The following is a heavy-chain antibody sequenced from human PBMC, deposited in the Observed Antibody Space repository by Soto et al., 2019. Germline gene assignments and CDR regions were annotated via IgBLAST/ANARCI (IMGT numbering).Heavy chain of an antibody. CDR1: GGSFSCYY. Sequence: PSETLSLTCAVYGGSFSCYYWSWIRQPPGKGLEWIGEINHSGSTNYNPSLKSRVTISVDTSKNQFSLKLSSVTAADTAVYYCGGGDGIVDYWGQGTLVTVS. CDR2: INHSGST. V-gene: IGHV4-34*01. J-gene: IGHJ4*02. CDR3: GGGDGIVDY.